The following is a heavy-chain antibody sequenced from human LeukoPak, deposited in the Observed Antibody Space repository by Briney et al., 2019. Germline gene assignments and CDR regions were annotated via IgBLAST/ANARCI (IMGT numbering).Heavy chain of an antibody. Sequence: SVKVSCKASGGTFSSYAISWVRQAPGQGLEWMGGIIPIFGTANYAQKFQGRVTITTDESTSTAYMELSSLRSEDTAVYYCARGGYSGYGIAYWGQGTLVTVSS. CDR1: GGTFSSYA. CDR3: ARGGYSGYGIAY. D-gene: IGHD5-12*01. CDR2: IIPIFGTA. V-gene: IGHV1-69*05. J-gene: IGHJ4*02.